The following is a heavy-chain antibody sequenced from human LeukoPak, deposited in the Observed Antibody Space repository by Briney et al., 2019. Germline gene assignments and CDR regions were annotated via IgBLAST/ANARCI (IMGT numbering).Heavy chain of an antibody. J-gene: IGHJ3*02. CDR1: GYTFTSYY. V-gene: IGHV1-18*04. CDR3: ARRYYDSSGYFHDAFDI. CDR2: ISAYNGNT. Sequence: ASVKVSCKASGYTFTSYYMHWVRQAPGQGLEWMGWISAYNGNTNYAQKLQGRVTMTTDTSTSTAYMELRSLRSDDTAVYYCARRYYDSSGYFHDAFDIWGQGTMVTVSS. D-gene: IGHD3-22*01.